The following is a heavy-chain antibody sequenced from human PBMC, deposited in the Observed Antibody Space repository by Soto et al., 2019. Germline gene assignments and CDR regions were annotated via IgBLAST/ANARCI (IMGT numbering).Heavy chain of an antibody. D-gene: IGHD3-16*02. V-gene: IGHV4-4*02. CDR1: GGSISSSNW. Sequence: SETLSLTCAVSGGSISSSNWWSWVRQPPGKGLEWIGEIYHSGSTNYNPSLKSRVTISVDKSKNQFSLKLSSVTAADTAVYYCARVRSDYVWGSYRHGPIAYWGQGTLVTVSS. J-gene: IGHJ4*02. CDR2: IYHSGST. CDR3: ARVRSDYVWGSYRHGPIAY.